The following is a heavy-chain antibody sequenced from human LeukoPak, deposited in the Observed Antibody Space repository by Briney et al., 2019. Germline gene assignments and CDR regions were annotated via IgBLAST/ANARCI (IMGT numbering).Heavy chain of an antibody. D-gene: IGHD3-10*01. V-gene: IGHV5-51*01. CDR2: IYPGDSDT. J-gene: IGHJ4*02. CDR1: GYSFTSYW. CDR3: ARGAPSGSGNYLDF. Sequence: PGGSLRLSCKGSGYSFTSYWIAWVRQMPGRGLEWMGFIYPGDSDTRYSTSFQGQVTISADKSISTAFLQWSSLKASDTAMYHCARGAPSGSGNYLDFWGQGTLVTVSS.